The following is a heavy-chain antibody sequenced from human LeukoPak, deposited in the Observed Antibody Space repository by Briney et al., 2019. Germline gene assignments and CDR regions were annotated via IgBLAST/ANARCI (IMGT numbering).Heavy chain of an antibody. D-gene: IGHD5-24*01. J-gene: IGHJ6*03. CDR2: IYTSGST. CDR1: GGSISSYY. Sequence: SSETLSLTCTVSGGSISSYYWSWIRQPAGKGLEWIGRIYTSGSTNYNPSLKSRVTMSVDTSKNQFSLKLSSVTAADTAVYYCARDTTRWLQPIYYYYMDVWGKGTTVTVSS. CDR3: ARDTTRWLQPIYYYYMDV. V-gene: IGHV4-4*07.